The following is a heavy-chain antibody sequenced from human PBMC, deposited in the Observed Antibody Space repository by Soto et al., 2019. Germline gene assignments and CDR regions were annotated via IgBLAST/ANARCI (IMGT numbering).Heavy chain of an antibody. CDR3: VQTTGWPGFDF. J-gene: IGHJ4*02. V-gene: IGHV3-53*01. CDR1: GFAVSSKY. Sequence: EVQLVESGGGLIQPGGSLRLSCAASGFAVSSKYMTWVRQAPGKGLEWVSVIYGGGTTYYADSVKGRFTISRDTSKNTLYLKMNSLRAEDTAVYYCVQTTGWPGFDFWGKGTLVTVSS. CDR2: IYGGGTT. D-gene: IGHD6-19*01.